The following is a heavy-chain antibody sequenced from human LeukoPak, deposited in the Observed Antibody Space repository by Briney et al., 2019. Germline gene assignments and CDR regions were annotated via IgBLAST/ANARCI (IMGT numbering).Heavy chain of an antibody. CDR3: AREASGDNRFDS. V-gene: IGHV3-48*03. D-gene: IGHD5-24*01. Sequence: QTGGSLRLSCAASGFTYSSYEMDCVRQAPGKGLEWISYISSGGSIIYYADSVKGRFTISRDNAKNSLCLQMNSLRAEDTGVYFCAREASGDNRFDSWGRGTLVSVSS. J-gene: IGHJ4*02. CDR1: GFTYSSYE. CDR2: ISSGGSII.